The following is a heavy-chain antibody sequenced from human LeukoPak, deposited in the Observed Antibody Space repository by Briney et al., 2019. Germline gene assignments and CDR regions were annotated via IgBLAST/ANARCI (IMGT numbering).Heavy chain of an antibody. D-gene: IGHD5-12*01. J-gene: IGHJ4*02. CDR1: GFTFSSYS. CDR3: ARDFIVATGCEY. CDR2: ISSSSSYI. V-gene: IGHV3-21*01. Sequence: GGSLRLSCAASGFTFSSYSMNWVRQVPGKGLEWVSSISSSSSYIYYADSLKGRFTISRDNAKNSLYLQMNSLRAEDTAVYYCARDFIVATGCEYWGQGTLVTVSS.